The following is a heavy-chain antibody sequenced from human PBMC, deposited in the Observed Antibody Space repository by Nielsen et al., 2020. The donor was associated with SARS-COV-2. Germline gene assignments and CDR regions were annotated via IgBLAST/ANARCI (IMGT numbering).Heavy chain of an antibody. CDR1: GFTFSSYS. Sequence: GESLKISCAASGFTFSSYSMNWVRQAPGKGLEWVSYISSSSSTIYYADSVKGRFTISRDNSKNTLYLQMNSLRAEDTAVYYGTSFGVVIDYGMDVWGQGTTVTVSS. CDR2: ISSSSSTI. CDR3: TSFGVVIDYGMDV. J-gene: IGHJ6*02. V-gene: IGHV3-48*01. D-gene: IGHD3-3*01.